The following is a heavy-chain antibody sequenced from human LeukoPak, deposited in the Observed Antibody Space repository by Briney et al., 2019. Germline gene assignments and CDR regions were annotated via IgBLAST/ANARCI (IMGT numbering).Heavy chain of an antibody. Sequence: SETLSLTCTVSGGSISSSSYYWGWIRQPPGKGLEWIGSIYYSGSTYYNPSLKSRVTISVDTSKNQSSLKLSSVPAADTAVYYCARRREGYFDLWGRGNLVTVSS. CDR3: ARRREGYFDL. V-gene: IGHV4-39*01. CDR2: IYYSGST. J-gene: IGHJ2*01. CDR1: GGSISSSSYY.